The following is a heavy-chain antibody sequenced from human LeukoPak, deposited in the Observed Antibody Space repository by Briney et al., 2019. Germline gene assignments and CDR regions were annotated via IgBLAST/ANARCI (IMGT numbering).Heavy chain of an antibody. CDR1: GGSISSYY. J-gene: IGHJ4*02. CDR3: ARLRQLDADRYFDY. V-gene: IGHV4-4*09. D-gene: IGHD6-6*01. CDR2: IYTSGST. Sequence: SETLSLTCTVSGGSISSYYWSWIRQPPGKGLEWIGHIYTSGSTNYNPSLKSRVTISVDTSKNQFSLKLSSVTAADTAVYYCARLRQLDADRYFDYWGQGTLVTVSS.